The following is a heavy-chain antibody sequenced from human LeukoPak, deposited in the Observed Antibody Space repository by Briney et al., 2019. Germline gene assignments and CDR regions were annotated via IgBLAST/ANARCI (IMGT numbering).Heavy chain of an antibody. CDR1: GYTFTSYG. CDR2: ISAYNGNT. V-gene: IGHV1-18*01. J-gene: IGHJ4*02. Sequence: ASVKVSCKASGYTFTSYGISWVRQAPGQGLEWMGWISAYNGNTNYAQKLQGRVTMTEDTSTDTAYMELSSLRSEDTAVYYCATGVGRDDYGENWGQGTLVTVSS. CDR3: ATGVGRDDYGEN. D-gene: IGHD4-17*01.